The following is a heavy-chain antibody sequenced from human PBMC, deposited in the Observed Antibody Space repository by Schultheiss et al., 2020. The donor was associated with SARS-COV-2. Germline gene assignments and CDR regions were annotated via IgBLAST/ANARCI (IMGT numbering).Heavy chain of an antibody. Sequence: GGSLRLSCAASGFTFSSYAMSWVRQAPGKGLEWVSAISGSGGSTYYADSVKGRFTISRDNSKNTLYLQMNNLKAEDTAVYYCTTDLRWEQLTRPDYWGQGTRVTVSS. V-gene: IGHV3-23*01. J-gene: IGHJ4*02. D-gene: IGHD1-26*01. CDR3: TTDLRWEQLTRPDY. CDR1: GFTFSSYA. CDR2: ISGSGGST.